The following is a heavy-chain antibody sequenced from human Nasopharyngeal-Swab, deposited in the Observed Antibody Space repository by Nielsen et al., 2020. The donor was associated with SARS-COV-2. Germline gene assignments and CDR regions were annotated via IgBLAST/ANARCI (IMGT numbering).Heavy chain of an antibody. CDR3: ASSHDFWSGPPYYYYYGIDV. CDR2: IYSGGST. D-gene: IGHD3-3*01. V-gene: IGHV3-53*01. J-gene: IGHJ6*02. Sequence: VRQAAGKGQEWVSVIYSGGSTDYADSVKGRFTISRDNSKNTLYLQMNSLRAEDTDVYYCASSHDFWSGPPYYYYYGIDVWGQGTTVTVSS.